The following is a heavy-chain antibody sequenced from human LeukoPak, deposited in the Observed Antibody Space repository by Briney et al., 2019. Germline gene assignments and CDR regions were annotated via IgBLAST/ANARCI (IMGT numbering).Heavy chain of an antibody. CDR1: GGSISSYY. CDR3: ARGARTIFGVVIKTRYFDY. CDR2: IYYSGST. Sequence: SETLSLTCTVSGGSISSYYWGWIRQPPGKGLEWIGYIYYSGSTNYNPSLKSRVTISVDTSKNQFSLKLSSVTAADTAVYYCARGARTIFGVVIKTRYFDYWGQGTLVTVSS. J-gene: IGHJ4*02. V-gene: IGHV4-59*12. D-gene: IGHD3-3*01.